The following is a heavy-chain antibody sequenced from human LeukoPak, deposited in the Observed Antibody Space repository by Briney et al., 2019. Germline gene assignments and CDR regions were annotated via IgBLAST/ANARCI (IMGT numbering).Heavy chain of an antibody. Sequence: GGSLRLSCAASGFTFSSYSMNWVRQAPGKGLEWVSSISSSSSYIYYADSVKGRFTISRDNAKNSLYLQMNSLRAEDTAVYYCARDQGLVDYDYWGQGTMVTVSS. CDR2: ISSSSSYI. CDR3: ARDQGLVDYDY. D-gene: IGHD3-16*01. CDR1: GFTFSSYS. J-gene: IGHJ3*01. V-gene: IGHV3-21*01.